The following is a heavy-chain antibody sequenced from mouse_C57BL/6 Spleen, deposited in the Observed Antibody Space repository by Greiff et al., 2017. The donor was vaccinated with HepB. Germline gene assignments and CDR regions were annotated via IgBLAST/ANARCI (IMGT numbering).Heavy chain of an antibody. V-gene: IGHV3-6*01. D-gene: IGHD1-1*01. CDR2: ISYDGSN. CDR1: GYSITSGYY. Sequence: EVKLQESGPGLVKPSQSLSLTCSVTGYSITSGYYWNWIRQFPGNKLEWMGYISYDGSNNYNPSLKNRISITRDTSKNQFFLKLNSVTTEDTATYYCARDYYGSSYAYYYAMDYWGQGTSVTVSS. J-gene: IGHJ4*01. CDR3: ARDYYGSSYAYYYAMDY.